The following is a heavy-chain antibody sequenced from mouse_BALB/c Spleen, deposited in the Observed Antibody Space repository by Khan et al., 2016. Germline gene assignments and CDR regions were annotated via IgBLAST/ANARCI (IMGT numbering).Heavy chain of an antibody. CDR3: ATADYDYAMDY. D-gene: IGHD2-4*01. J-gene: IGHJ4*01. Sequence: EVELVESGGGLVQPGGSRKLSCAASGFTFSYFGMHWIRQAPEKGLEWVAYISSDSTTIYYADTVRGRFTISRDNPKNTLFLQMNSLRSEDTAMYYCATADYDYAMDYWGHGTAVTVSS. CDR2: ISSDSTTI. V-gene: IGHV5-17*02. CDR1: GFTFSYFG.